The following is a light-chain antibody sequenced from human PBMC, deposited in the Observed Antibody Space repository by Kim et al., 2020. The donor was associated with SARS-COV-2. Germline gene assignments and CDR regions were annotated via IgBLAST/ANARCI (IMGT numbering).Light chain of an antibody. CDR2: AAY. Sequence: VGERGNVTCRASQSINKYLKWYQQKPGQAPKLLIYAAYNWQGGVPARFTGSGSGTDFTLTINSLQPEDFATYYCQQSYSALGGFTFGGGTKVDIK. V-gene: IGKV1-39*01. CDR1: QSINKY. CDR3: QQSYSALGGFT. J-gene: IGKJ4*01.